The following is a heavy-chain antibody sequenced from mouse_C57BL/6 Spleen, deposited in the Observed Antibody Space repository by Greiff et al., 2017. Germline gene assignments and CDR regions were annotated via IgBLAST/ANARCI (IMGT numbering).Heavy chain of an antibody. J-gene: IGHJ1*03. CDR2: IDPSDSYT. D-gene: IGHD2-2*01. CDR3: ARRGYDGPHWYFDV. CDR1: GYTFTSYW. Sequence: QVQLQQPGAELVKPGASVKLSCKASGYTFTSYWMQWVKQRPGQGLEWIGEIDPSDSYTNYNQKFKGKATLTVDTSSSTAYMQLSSLTSEGSAVYYCARRGYDGPHWYFDVWGTGTTVTVSS. V-gene: IGHV1-50*01.